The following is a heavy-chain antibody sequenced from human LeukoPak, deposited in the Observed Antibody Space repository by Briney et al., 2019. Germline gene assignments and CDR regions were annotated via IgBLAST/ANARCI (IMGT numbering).Heavy chain of an antibody. CDR3: ARDYGGSPGWFDP. J-gene: IGHJ5*02. V-gene: IGHV1-8*01. D-gene: IGHD2-15*01. CDR1: GYTFTTFD. CDR2: MSPYSGNT. Sequence: GASVKVSCKASGYTFTTFDINWVRQASGQGLEWVGWMSPYSGNTGYAQKFQGRVIMTRNTSISTAYMELSSLISDDTAVYYCARDYGGSPGWFDPWGQGTQVTVSS.